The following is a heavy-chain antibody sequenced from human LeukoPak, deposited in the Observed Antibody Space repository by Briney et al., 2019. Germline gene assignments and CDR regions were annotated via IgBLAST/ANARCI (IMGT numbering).Heavy chain of an antibody. V-gene: IGHV3-21*04. CDR2: ISSRSTYI. D-gene: IGHD4-17*01. CDR1: GFTFSDYR. J-gene: IGHJ6*03. Sequence: GGSLRLSCAASGFTFSDYRMNWVLQAPGKGLEWVSSISSRSTYIYYAASVKGRFTISRDDAKSSLYLQMSSLRAEDTAMYYCATVDGDLPYYMNDWGKGTTVTVSS. CDR3: ATVDGDLPYYMND.